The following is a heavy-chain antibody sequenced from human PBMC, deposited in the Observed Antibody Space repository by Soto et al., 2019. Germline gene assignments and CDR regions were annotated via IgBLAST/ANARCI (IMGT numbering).Heavy chain of an antibody. Sequence: GGSLRLSCAASGFTFSTYWMHWARQAPGKGLVWVSRIKSDGSIRDYANSVKGRFTISRDNAKNTLYLQMNSLRAEDTAVYYCVRELADCGGDCLHYWGQGTLVTVSS. CDR2: IKSDGSIR. CDR1: GFTFSTYW. J-gene: IGHJ4*02. D-gene: IGHD2-21*02. V-gene: IGHV3-74*01. CDR3: VRELADCGGDCLHY.